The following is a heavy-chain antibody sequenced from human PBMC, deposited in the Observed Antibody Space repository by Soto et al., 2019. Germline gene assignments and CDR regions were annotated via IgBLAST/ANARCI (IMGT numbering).Heavy chain of an antibody. D-gene: IGHD6-13*01. CDR1: GYTFTGYY. V-gene: IGHV1-2*02. CDR2: INPNSGGT. CDR3: ARTVIAAADPNWFDP. Sequence: QVQLVQSGAEVKKPGASVKVSCKASGYTFTGYYMHWVRQAPGQGLEWMGWINPNSGGTNYAQKFQGGVTMTRDTSISTAYMELSRLRSDDTAVYYCARTVIAAADPNWFDPWGQGTLVTVSS. J-gene: IGHJ5*02.